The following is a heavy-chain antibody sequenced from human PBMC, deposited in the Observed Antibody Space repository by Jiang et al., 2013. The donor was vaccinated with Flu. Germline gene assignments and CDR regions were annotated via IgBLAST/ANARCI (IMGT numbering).Heavy chain of an antibody. Sequence: KPTQTLTLTCTFSGFSLSTSGMSVAWIRQPPGKAPEWLARIDWDDDKFYSTSLQTRLTISKDTSKNQVVLTMTNMDPVDTATYYCARITSGWSFENWGQGTLVTVSS. CDR2: IDWDDDK. J-gene: IGHJ4*02. CDR1: GFSLSTSGMS. D-gene: IGHD6-19*01. CDR3: ARITSGWSFEN. V-gene: IGHV2-70*04.